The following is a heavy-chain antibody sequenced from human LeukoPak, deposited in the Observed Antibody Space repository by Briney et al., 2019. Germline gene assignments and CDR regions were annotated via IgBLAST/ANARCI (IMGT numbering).Heavy chain of an antibody. CDR3: ARGRLLEWFDS. CDR2: IYTSGGT. J-gene: IGHJ5*02. D-gene: IGHD3-3*01. CDR1: GGSISSYY. Sequence: PSETLSLTCTVSGGSISSYYWSWIRQPAGKGLEWIGRIYTSGGTNYNPSLKSRVTMSADTSKSQFSLKLSSVTAADTAVYYCARGRLLEWFDSWGQGTLVSVSS. V-gene: IGHV4-4*07.